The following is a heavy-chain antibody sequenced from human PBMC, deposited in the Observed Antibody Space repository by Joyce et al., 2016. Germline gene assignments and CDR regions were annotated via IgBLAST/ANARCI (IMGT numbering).Heavy chain of an antibody. CDR3: VKEADDFDFDY. CDR1: GFTFIHYG. CDR2: TSADERAE. J-gene: IGHJ4*02. V-gene: IGHV3-30*18. Sequence: QVQVAESGGGVVQTGRSLRLSCATSGFTFIHYGMYWVRQRPCKGLGWVALTSADERAEDYADSVKGRFTISGDNSKRTVYLQMNSLRPEDSGVYYCVKEADDFDFDYWARGTLVTVSS. D-gene: IGHD2-21*02.